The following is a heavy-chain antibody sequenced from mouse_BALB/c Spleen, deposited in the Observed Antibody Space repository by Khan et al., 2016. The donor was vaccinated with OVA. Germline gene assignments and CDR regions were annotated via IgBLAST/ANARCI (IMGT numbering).Heavy chain of an antibody. CDR1: GYTFTNYW. CDR3: TRDGVDGSSFAY. CDR2: ISPSNSYT. J-gene: IGHJ3*01. D-gene: IGHD2-3*01. V-gene: IGHV1-69*02. Sequence: VQLQQSGTELVRPGASVKLSCKASGYTFTNYWMNWVKQRPGQGLEWIGNISPSNSYTIYNQKFNDKATLTADKSSSTAYMQLSSLTSEASAFDCGTRDGVDGSSFAYWGQGTLVTVSA.